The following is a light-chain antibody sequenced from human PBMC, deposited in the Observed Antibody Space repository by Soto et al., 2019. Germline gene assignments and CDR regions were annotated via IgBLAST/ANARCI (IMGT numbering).Light chain of an antibody. Sequence: QSALTQPASVSGSPGQSITLSCTGTSSDVGGYNYVSWYQQHPGKAPKLMIYDVSNRPSGVSNRFSGSKSGNTASLTNSGLQAEDEADYYCSSYTSSSTVVFGGGTKVTVL. CDR3: SSYTSSSTVV. V-gene: IGLV2-14*01. J-gene: IGLJ2*01. CDR1: SSDVGGYNY. CDR2: DVS.